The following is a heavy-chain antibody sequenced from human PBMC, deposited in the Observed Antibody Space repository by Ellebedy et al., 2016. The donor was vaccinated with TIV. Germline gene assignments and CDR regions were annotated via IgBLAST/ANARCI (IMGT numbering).Heavy chain of an antibody. J-gene: IGHJ4*02. Sequence: GESLKISCAASGFTFSSYGMHWVRQAPGKGLEWVSLIYSGGSTRYADSVKGRFTISRDSSNNPRYLQMNSLRAEDTAVYYWARDGAGGGKWGQGTLVTVSS. D-gene: IGHD3-16*01. CDR2: IYSGGST. CDR3: ARDGAGGGK. CDR1: GFTFSSYG. V-gene: IGHV3-NL1*01.